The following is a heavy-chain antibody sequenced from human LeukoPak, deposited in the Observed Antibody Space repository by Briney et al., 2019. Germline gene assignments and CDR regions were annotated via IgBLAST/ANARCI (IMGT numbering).Heavy chain of an antibody. CDR1: GVSFDDYY. V-gene: IGHV4-34*01. D-gene: IGHD4-11*01. Sequence: SETLSLTCAVSGVSFDDYYWSRVRQTSGKGLEWIGEINHSGYTNDNPSLKSRVTLSIDTSGKQFSLNLRSVTVADAGIYYCTRMTRGHDYWGQGTQVTVSS. CDR2: INHSGYT. CDR3: TRMTRGHDY. J-gene: IGHJ4*02.